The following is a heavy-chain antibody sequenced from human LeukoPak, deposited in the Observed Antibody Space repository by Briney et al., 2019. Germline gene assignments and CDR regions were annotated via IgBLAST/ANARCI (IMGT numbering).Heavy chain of an antibody. D-gene: IGHD3-9*01. Sequence: SETLSLTCTVSGGSISSGSYYWSWVRQPAGTGLEWIGRIYITGSTNYNPSLKSRVTISVDTSKNQFSLQLRSVTAGDTAVYYCARERGSLTGYLSIDYWGQGTLVTVSS. V-gene: IGHV4-61*02. CDR2: IYITGST. CDR1: GGSISSGSYY. J-gene: IGHJ4*02. CDR3: ARERGSLTGYLSIDY.